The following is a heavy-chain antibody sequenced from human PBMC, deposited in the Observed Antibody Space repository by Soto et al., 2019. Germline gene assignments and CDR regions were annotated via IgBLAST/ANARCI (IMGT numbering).Heavy chain of an antibody. CDR2: INQDGSEI. CDR1: GFTFSSYW. Sequence: PGGSLRLSCAASGFTFSSYWMHWVRQAPGKGLEYVANINQDGSEIYYVDSAKGRFTISRDNTKNSLYLQMDSLIAEDTAVYYCWKGPGHCFDYWGQGTLVTVSS. D-gene: IGHD1-1*01. CDR3: WKGPGHCFDY. J-gene: IGHJ4*02. V-gene: IGHV3-7*03.